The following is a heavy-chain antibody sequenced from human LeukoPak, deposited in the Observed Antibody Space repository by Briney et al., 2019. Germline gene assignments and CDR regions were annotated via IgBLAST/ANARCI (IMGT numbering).Heavy chain of an antibody. Sequence: GESLKISCKGSGYSSSNYWIGWVRQMPGKGLEWMGIIYPGDSDTRYSPSFQGQVTISADKFISTAYLQWSSLKASDTAMYYCARQVQAAGTQPYFDYWGQGTLVTVSS. CDR1: GYSSSNYW. CDR2: IYPGDSDT. D-gene: IGHD6-13*01. J-gene: IGHJ4*02. CDR3: ARQVQAAGTQPYFDY. V-gene: IGHV5-51*01.